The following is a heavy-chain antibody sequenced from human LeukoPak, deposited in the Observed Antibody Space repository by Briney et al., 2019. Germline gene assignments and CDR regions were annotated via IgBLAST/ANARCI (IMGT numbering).Heavy chain of an antibody. J-gene: IGHJ6*02. CDR2: INPNSGGT. D-gene: IGHD6-19*01. V-gene: IGHV1-2*02. Sequence: ASVKVSCKASGYTFTGYYMHWVRQAPGQGLEWMGWINPNSGGTNYAQKFQGRVTMTRDTSISTAYMELSRLRSDDTAAYYCARDFSSTMVDLIAVAGTYYYYGMDVWGQGTTVTVSS. CDR3: ARDFSSTMVDLIAVAGTYYYYGMDV. CDR1: GYTFTGYY.